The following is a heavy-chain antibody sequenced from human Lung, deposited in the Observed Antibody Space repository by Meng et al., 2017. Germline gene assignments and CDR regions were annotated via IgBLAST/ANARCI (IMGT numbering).Heavy chain of an antibody. CDR1: GGSFSDYY. CDR2: INHSGST. Sequence: QGQRGQWGAGLLEPPATLSLACVVSGGSFSDYYWSRIRPRPGKGLEWIGEINHSGSTNYNPSLESRATISVDTSQNNLSLKLSSVTAADSAVYYCARGPTTMAHDFDYWGQGTLVTVSS. J-gene: IGHJ4*02. CDR3: ARGPTTMAHDFDY. V-gene: IGHV4-34*01. D-gene: IGHD4-11*01.